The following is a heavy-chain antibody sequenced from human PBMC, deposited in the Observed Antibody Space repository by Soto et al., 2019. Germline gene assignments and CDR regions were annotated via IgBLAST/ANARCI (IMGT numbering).Heavy chain of an antibody. CDR2: ISAYNGNT. CDR1: GYTFTSYG. CDR3: ARYCSSTSCYYYYYMDV. D-gene: IGHD2-2*01. Sequence: QVQLVQSGAEVKKPGASVKVSCKASGYTFTSYGISWVRQAPGQGLEWMGWISAYNGNTNYAQKLQGRVTMTTDTSTSTAYMELRSVRSDDTAVYYCARYCSSTSCYYYYYMDVWGKGTTVTVSS. V-gene: IGHV1-18*01. J-gene: IGHJ6*03.